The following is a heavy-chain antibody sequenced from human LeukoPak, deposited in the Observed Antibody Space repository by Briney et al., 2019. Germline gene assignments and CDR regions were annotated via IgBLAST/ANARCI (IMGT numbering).Heavy chain of an antibody. V-gene: IGHV3-73*01. J-gene: IGHJ5*02. CDR1: GFTFSGSA. D-gene: IGHD2-2*01. CDR3: ARGSSSTSYHLQDRFDP. Sequence: PGGSLRLSCAASGFTFSGSAMHWVRQASGKGLEWVGRIRSKANSYATAYAASVKGRFTISRDDSKNTAYLRMNSLKTEDTAVYYCARGSSSTSYHLQDRFDPWGQGTLVTVSS. CDR2: IRSKANSYAT.